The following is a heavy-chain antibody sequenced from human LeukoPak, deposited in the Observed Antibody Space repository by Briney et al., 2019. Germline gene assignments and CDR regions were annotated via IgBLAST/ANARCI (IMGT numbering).Heavy chain of an antibody. CDR3: ARGSYYAPYYFDY. J-gene: IGHJ4*02. D-gene: IGHD1-26*01. V-gene: IGHV1-2*02. CDR1: GYTFTGYY. CDR2: INPNSGGT. Sequence: ASVKVSCKASGYTFTGYYMHWVRQAPGQGLEWMGWINPNSGGTNYAQKFQGRVTMTRDTSISTAYMELSRLRSDDTAVYYCARGSYYAPYYFDYWGQGTLVTVSS.